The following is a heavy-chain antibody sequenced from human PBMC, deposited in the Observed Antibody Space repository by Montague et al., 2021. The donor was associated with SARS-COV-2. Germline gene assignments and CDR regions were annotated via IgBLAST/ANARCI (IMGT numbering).Heavy chain of an antibody. J-gene: IGHJ4*02. D-gene: IGHD3-22*01. CDR1: GGSFIGYY. V-gene: IGHV4-34*01. CDR2: INHGGST. CDR3: ARAIVDVTMIIVVMTGVEHYFDF. Sequence: SETLSLTCAVYGGSFIGYYWSWIRQPPGKGLEWIGDINHGGSTNYNPSLKSRVGISVDTSKNQFSLKLRSVTAADTAVYYCARAIVDVTMIIVVMTGVEHYFDFWGQGTLVTVSS.